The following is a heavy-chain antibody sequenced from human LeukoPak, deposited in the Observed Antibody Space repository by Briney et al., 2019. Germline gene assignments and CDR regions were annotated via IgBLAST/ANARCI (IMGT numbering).Heavy chain of an antibody. J-gene: IGHJ4*02. CDR1: GYSFTSYW. Sequence: GESLKISFNGSGYSFTSYWIGWVRPLPGKGPGWMGIIYPGDSDTRYSPSFQGQVTISAEKSISTAYLQWSSLKASDTAMYYCARPGSYCSGGSCYYLYWGQGTLVTVSS. V-gene: IGHV5-51*01. CDR3: ARPGSYCSGGSCYYLY. D-gene: IGHD2-15*01. CDR2: IYPGDSDT.